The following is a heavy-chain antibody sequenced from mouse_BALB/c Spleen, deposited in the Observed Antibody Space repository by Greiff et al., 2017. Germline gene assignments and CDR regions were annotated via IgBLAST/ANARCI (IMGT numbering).Heavy chain of an antibody. J-gene: IGHJ4*01. CDR1: GFTFSSYT. CDR3: ARHYYGSSYVAMDY. V-gene: IGHV5-12-2*01. D-gene: IGHD1-1*01. Sequence: EVMLVESGGGLVQPGGSLKLSCAASGFTFSSYTMSWVRQTPEKRLEWVAYISNGGGSTYYPDTVKGRFTISRDTAKNTLYLQLSSLKSEDTAMYYCARHYYGSSYVAMDYWGQGTSVTVSS. CDR2: ISNGGGST.